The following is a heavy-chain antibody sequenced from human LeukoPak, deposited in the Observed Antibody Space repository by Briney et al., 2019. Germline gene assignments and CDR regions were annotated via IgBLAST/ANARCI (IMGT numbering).Heavy chain of an antibody. CDR3: ASVVRPITYYYGSGSYYND. CDR1: GGSISSGGYY. V-gene: IGHV4-39*07. J-gene: IGHJ4*02. D-gene: IGHD3-10*01. CDR2: INHSGST. Sequence: SETLSLTCTVSGGSISSGGYYWSWIRQPPGKGLEWIGEINHSGSTNYNPSLKSRVTISVDTSKNQFSLKLSSVTAADTAVYYCASVVRPITYYYGSGSYYNDWGQGTLVTVSS.